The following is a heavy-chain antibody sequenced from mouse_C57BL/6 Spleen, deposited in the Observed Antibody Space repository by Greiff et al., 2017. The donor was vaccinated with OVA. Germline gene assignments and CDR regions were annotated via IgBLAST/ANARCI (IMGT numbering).Heavy chain of an antibody. CDR1: GYSITSGYY. CDR3: ASNWDFDY. J-gene: IGHJ2*01. V-gene: IGHV3-6*01. D-gene: IGHD4-1*01. CDR2: ISYDGSN. Sequence: EVKVEESGPGLVKPSQSLSLTCSVTGYSITSGYYWNWIRQFPGNKLEWMGYISYDGSNNYNPSLKNRISITRDTSKNQFFLKLNSVTTEDTATYYCASNWDFDYWGQGTTLTVSS.